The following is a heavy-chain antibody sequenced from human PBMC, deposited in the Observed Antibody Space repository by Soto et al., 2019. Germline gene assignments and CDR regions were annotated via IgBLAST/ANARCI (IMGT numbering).Heavy chain of an antibody. CDR2: IYYSGST. Sequence: QVQLQESGPGLVKPSETLSLTCTVSGGSVSSGSYYWSWIRQPPGKGLEWIGYIYYSGSTNYNPSLKSRVTISVDTSKNQFSLKLSSVTAADTAVYYCARAVTVVTTLYYFDYWGQGTLVTVSS. D-gene: IGHD2-15*01. V-gene: IGHV4-61*01. CDR1: GGSVSSGSYY. J-gene: IGHJ4*02. CDR3: ARAVTVVTTLYYFDY.